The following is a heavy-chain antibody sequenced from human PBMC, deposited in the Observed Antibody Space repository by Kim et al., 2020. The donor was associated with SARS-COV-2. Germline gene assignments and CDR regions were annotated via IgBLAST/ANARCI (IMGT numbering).Heavy chain of an antibody. CDR1: GDSFSGNY. D-gene: IGHD1-26*01. Sequence: ASVKVSCKASGDSFSGNYIHWVRQAPGQRLEWMGRINPNSGGTNYEQKFQDRITMTRDTSITTAYMELSSLRSDDTAVYYCSLGASGNTGSYNYWSQGTL. CDR3: SLGASGNTGSYNY. CDR2: INPNSGGT. J-gene: IGHJ4*02. V-gene: IGHV1-2*06.